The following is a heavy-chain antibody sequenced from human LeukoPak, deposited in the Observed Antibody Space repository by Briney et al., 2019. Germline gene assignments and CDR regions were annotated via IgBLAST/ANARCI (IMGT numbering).Heavy chain of an antibody. CDR2: IYSGGST. V-gene: IGHV3-66*02. Sequence: GSLRLSCAASGFTVSSNYMSWVRQAPGKGLEWVSVIYSGGSTYYADSVKGRFTISRDNSKNTLYPQMNSLRAEDTAVYYCARDLDDAFDIWGQGTMVTVSS. CDR1: GFTVSSNY. CDR3: ARDLDDAFDI. J-gene: IGHJ3*02.